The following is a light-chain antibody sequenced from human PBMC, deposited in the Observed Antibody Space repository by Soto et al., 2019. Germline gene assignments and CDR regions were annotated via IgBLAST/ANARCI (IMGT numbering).Light chain of an antibody. Sequence: EIVLTQSPATLSLSPGERATLSCRASQSVSSYLAWYQQKPGQAPRLLIYDASNRATGIPARFSGSGSGTDFTLTISSLEPEDFAVYFCQQRSNWPRTLGQGTKVEFK. J-gene: IGKJ1*01. CDR3: QQRSNWPRT. CDR1: QSVSSY. V-gene: IGKV3-11*01. CDR2: DAS.